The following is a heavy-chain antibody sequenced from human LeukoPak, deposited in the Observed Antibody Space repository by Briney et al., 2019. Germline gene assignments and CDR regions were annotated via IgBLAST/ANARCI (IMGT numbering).Heavy chain of an antibody. CDR2: INPSGGST. CDR3: ARELRFLEWLPNDAFDI. D-gene: IGHD3-3*01. V-gene: IGHV1-46*01. J-gene: IGHJ3*02. CDR1: GYTFTSYY. Sequence: GASVKVSCKASGYTFTSYYMHWVRQAPGQGLEWMGIINPSGGSTSYAQKFQGRVTMTRDTSTSTVYMELSSLRSEDTAVYYCARELRFLEWLPNDAFDIWGQGTMVTVSS.